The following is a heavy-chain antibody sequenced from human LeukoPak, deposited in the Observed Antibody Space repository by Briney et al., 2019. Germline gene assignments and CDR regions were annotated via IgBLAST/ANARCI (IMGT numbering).Heavy chain of an antibody. V-gene: IGHV4-39*01. Sequence: SETLSPTCTVSGGSISSSSYYWGWIRQPPGKGLEWIGNIYYSGSTYYNPSLKSRVTISVDTSKNQFSLKLSSVTAADTAVYYCARSTGWLQEFDYWGQGTLVTVSS. D-gene: IGHD5-24*01. CDR2: IYYSGST. CDR3: ARSTGWLQEFDY. J-gene: IGHJ4*02. CDR1: GGSISSSSYY.